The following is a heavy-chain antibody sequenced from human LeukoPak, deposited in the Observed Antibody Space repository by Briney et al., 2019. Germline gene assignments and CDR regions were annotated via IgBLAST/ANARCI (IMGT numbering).Heavy chain of an antibody. Sequence: GGSLRLSCAASGFTVNSNYLSWVRQAPGKGLECVSVIYSGGNTYYADSVKGRFTISRDNSKNTLFLQMNSLRAEDTAVYYCARRGDGGRSFDYWGQGTLVTVSS. CDR1: GFTVNSNY. D-gene: IGHD4-23*01. CDR2: IYSGGNT. CDR3: ARRGDGGRSFDY. J-gene: IGHJ4*02. V-gene: IGHV3-53*01.